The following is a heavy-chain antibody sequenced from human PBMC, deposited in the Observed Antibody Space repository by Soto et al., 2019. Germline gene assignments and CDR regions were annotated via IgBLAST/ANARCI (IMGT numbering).Heavy chain of an antibody. CDR2: IDPSDSYT. V-gene: IGHV5-10-1*01. D-gene: IGHD7-27*01. Sequence: EVQLVQSGAEVKKPGESLRISCKGSGYSFTTYWITWVRQMPGKGLEWMGRIDPSDSYTNYSPSFQDHVTISADKSISPAYLQWSSLKASGTAMYCCARHDWGYWGQGTLVTVSS. CDR1: GYSFTTYW. J-gene: IGHJ4*02. CDR3: ARHDWGY.